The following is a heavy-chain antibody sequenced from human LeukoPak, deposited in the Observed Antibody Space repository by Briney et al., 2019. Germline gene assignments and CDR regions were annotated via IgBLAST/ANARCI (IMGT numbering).Heavy chain of an antibody. Sequence: GGSLRLSCAASGFTFTNYAMSGVRQAPAKGLEWVSAISDSGGSAFYADSVRGRFTISRDNSKSTLYLQMNSLRAEDTAVYYCAKDNWYLDYWGQGTLVTVSS. CDR2: ISDSGGSA. CDR1: GFTFTNYA. CDR3: AKDNWYLDY. D-gene: IGHD1-1*01. V-gene: IGHV3-23*01. J-gene: IGHJ4*02.